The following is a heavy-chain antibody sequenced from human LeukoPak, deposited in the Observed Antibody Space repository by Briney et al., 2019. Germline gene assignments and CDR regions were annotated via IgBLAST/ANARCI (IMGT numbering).Heavy chain of an antibody. CDR3: ARSIAVAGGLDY. V-gene: IGHV3-21*01. J-gene: IGHJ4*02. CDR1: GFTFSSYS. Sequence: GGSLRLSRAASGFTFSSYSMNCVSEAPGKGLECVSYISSSSSFIYYADSVKGRFTISRDNAKNSLYLQMNSLRAEDTAVYYCARSIAVAGGLDYWGQGTLVTVSS. CDR2: ISSSSSFI. D-gene: IGHD6-19*01.